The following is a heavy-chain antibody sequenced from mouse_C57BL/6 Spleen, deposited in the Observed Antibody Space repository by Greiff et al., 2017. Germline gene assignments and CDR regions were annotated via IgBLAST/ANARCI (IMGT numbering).Heavy chain of an antibody. V-gene: IGHV1-52*01. CDR3: ARGDGYYAMDY. J-gene: IGHJ4*01. Sequence: VQLQQPGAELVRPGSSVKLSCKASGYTFTSYWMHWVKQRPIQGLEWIGNIDPSDSETHYNQKFTDKATLTVDKSSSTAYMQLSSVTSEDSAVYYCARGDGYYAMDYWGQGTSVTVSS. D-gene: IGHD2-3*01. CDR2: IDPSDSET. CDR1: GYTFTSYW.